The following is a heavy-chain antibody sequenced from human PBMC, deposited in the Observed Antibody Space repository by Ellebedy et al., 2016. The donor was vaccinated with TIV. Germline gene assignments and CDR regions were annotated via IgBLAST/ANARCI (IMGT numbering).Heavy chain of an antibody. V-gene: IGHV2-70*17. Sequence: GPTLVKPTQTLTLTCTFSGFSLRTGRLSVSWIRQPPGKALEWLARIDWDADKFYSTSLRTRLTISKDSPENQVVLTMTNMDPEDTATYYCARISGGWGFDYWGQGALVTVSS. CDR1: GFSLRTGRLS. CDR2: IDWDADK. CDR3: ARISGGWGFDY. D-gene: IGHD2-15*01. J-gene: IGHJ4*02.